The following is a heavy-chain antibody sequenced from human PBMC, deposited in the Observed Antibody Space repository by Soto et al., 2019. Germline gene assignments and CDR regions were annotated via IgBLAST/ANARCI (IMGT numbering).Heavy chain of an antibody. Sequence: GASVKVSCKASGYTFTSYYMHWVRQAPGQRLEWMGRINASGGSTRYSQKFQGRVTITRDTSASTAYMELSSLRSEDTAVYYCARFFSPCRVDEGVYYSFYVLDVWGKGTTVTVSS. J-gene: IGHJ6*04. CDR2: INASGGST. V-gene: IGHV1-46*01. CDR1: GYTFTSYY. CDR3: ARFFSPCRVDEGVYYSFYVLDV. D-gene: IGHD2-15*01.